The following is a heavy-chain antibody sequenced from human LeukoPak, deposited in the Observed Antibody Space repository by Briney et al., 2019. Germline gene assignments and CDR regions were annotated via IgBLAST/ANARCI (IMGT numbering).Heavy chain of an antibody. D-gene: IGHD3-10*01. CDR3: AGSWPVVGYLTFDY. CDR2: IYYSGST. CDR1: GGSISSYY. V-gene: IGHV4-59*01. Sequence: SETLSLTCTVSGGSISSYYWSWIRQPPGKGLEWIGYIYYSGSTNYNPSLKSRVTISVDTSKNQFSLKLSSVTAADTAVYYCAGSWPVVGYLTFDYWGQGTLVTVSS. J-gene: IGHJ4*02.